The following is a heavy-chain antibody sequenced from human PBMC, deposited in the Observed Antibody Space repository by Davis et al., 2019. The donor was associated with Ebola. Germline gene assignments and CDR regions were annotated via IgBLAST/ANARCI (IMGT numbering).Heavy chain of an antibody. J-gene: IGHJ4*02. Sequence: GESLKISCAASGFTFSSYWMSWVRQAPGKGLEWVANIKQDGSEKYYVDSVKGRFTISRDNAKNSLYLQMNSLRAEDTAVYYCAREWPSRLRSGGSCYLDYWGQGTLVTVSS. CDR3: AREWPSRLRSGGSCYLDY. CDR2: IKQDGSEK. CDR1: GFTFSSYW. D-gene: IGHD2-15*01. V-gene: IGHV3-7*03.